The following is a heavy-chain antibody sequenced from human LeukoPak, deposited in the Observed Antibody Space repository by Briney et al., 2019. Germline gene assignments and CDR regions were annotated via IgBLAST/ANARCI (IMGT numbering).Heavy chain of an antibody. CDR1: GFTFSSYS. CDR3: ATPAGYSSSWYSFDY. J-gene: IGHJ4*02. Sequence: GGSLRLSCAASGFTFSSYSMTWVRQAPGKGLEWVSSISSSSSYIYYADSVKGRFTISRDNAKNSLYLQMNSLRAEDTALYYCATPAGYSSSWYSFDYWGQGTLVTVSS. V-gene: IGHV3-21*04. D-gene: IGHD6-13*01. CDR2: ISSSSSYI.